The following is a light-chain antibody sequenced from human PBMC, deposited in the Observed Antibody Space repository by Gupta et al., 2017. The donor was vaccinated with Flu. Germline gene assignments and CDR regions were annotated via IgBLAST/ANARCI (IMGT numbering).Light chain of an antibody. CDR3: LLSDIGAWPWV. CDR2: HTS. J-gene: IGLJ3*02. V-gene: IGLV7-46*01. Sequence: VTPTCGSSTGTVHSGHYTYWYQQMPGQAPRKLIFHTSNKHSWTPARFSGSLIEGKAALTRAGAQSEDEAEYYCLLSDIGAWPWVFGGGTKLTVL. CDR1: TGTVHSGHY.